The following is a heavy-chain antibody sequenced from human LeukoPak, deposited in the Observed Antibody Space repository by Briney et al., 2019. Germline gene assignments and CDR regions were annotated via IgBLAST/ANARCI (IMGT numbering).Heavy chain of an antibody. CDR1: GFIFDDYG. V-gene: IGHV3-20*04. J-gene: IGHJ3*02. D-gene: IGHD3-22*01. CDR2: VNWSGDST. CDR3: AKDIIPYYYDSSGYYYGDAFDI. Sequence: GGSLRLSCAASGFIFDDYGMSWVRQAPGKGLEWVSGVNWSGDSTGYADSVKGRFTISGDNAKNSRYLQMNSLRAEDTALYYCAKDIIPYYYDSSGYYYGDAFDIWGQGTMVTVSS.